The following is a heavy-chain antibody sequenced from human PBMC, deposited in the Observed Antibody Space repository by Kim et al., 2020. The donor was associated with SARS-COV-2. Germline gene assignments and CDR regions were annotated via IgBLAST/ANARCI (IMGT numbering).Heavy chain of an antibody. Sequence: GGSLRLSCAASGFTFSSYAMSWVRQAPGKGLEWVSAISGSGGSTYYADSVKGRFTISRDNSKNTLYLQMNSLRAEDTAVYYCAKGLPPYDSSGFSYYYGMDVWGQGTTVTVSS. J-gene: IGHJ6*02. CDR2: ISGSGGST. D-gene: IGHD3-22*01. CDR3: AKGLPPYDSSGFSYYYGMDV. V-gene: IGHV3-23*01. CDR1: GFTFSSYA.